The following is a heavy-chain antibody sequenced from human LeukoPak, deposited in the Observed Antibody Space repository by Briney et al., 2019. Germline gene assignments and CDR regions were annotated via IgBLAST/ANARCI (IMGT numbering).Heavy chain of an antibody. Sequence: SETLSLTCTVSGGSFSSSSYYWGWIRQPPGKGLEWIGTIYNSGSTYYNPSLKSRLTISIDTSKNQLSLKLSSVTAADTALYYCARNPFGNCRGGRCSRGFDYWGQGTLVTVSS. V-gene: IGHV4-39*01. D-gene: IGHD2-15*01. CDR2: IYNSGST. J-gene: IGHJ4*02. CDR1: GGSFSSSSYY. CDR3: ARNPFGNCRGGRCSRGFDY.